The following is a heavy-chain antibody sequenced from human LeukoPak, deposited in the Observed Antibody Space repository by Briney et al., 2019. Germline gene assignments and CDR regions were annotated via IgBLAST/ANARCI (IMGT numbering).Heavy chain of an antibody. V-gene: IGHV1-2*02. D-gene: IGHD1-26*01. CDR1: GYTFTSYY. CDR2: INPNSGGT. CDR3: ASEGASTGSFDY. Sequence: GASVKVSCKSSGYTFTSYYMYWVRQAPGQGLEWMGWINPNSGGTNYAQKFQGRVTMTRDTPISTAYMEVSRLRSDDTAVYYCASEGASTGSFDYWGQGTLVTVSS. J-gene: IGHJ4*02.